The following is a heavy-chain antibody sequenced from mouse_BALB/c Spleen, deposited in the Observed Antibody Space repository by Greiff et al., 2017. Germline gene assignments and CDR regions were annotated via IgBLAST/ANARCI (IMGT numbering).Heavy chain of an antibody. CDR2: ISSGGGST. V-gene: IGHV5-12-1*01. CDR3: ARHALLTDYYAMDY. CDR1: GFAFSSYD. Sequence: DVKLVESGGGLVKPGGSLKLSCAASGFAFSSYDMSWVRQTPEKRLEWVAYISSGGGSTYYPDTVKGRFTISRDNAKNTLYLQMSSLKSEDTAMYYCARHALLTDYYAMDYWGQGTSVTVSS. D-gene: IGHD4-1*01. J-gene: IGHJ4*01.